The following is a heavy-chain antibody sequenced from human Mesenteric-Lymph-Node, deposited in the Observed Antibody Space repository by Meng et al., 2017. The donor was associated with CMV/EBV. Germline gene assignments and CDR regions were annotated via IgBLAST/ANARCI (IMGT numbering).Heavy chain of an antibody. J-gene: IGHJ6*02. V-gene: IGHV3-74*01. Sequence: GESLKISCAASGFTFSSYWMHWVRQAPGKGLVWVSRINSDVSSTSYADSVKGRFTISRDNAKNTLYLQMNSLRAEDTAVYYCAGGGDYVWGSYRYSYYGMDVWGQGTTVTVSS. CDR2: INSDVSST. D-gene: IGHD3-16*02. CDR1: GFTFSSYW. CDR3: AGGGDYVWGSYRYSYYGMDV.